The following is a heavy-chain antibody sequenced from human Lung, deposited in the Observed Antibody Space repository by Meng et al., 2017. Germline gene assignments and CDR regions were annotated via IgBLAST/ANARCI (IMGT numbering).Heavy chain of an antibody. Sequence: QVQLQLWGAGLLKPSGTLALTLVVFGGSLSDSYWSWIRQPPGKGLEWIGEINHSGSTNYNPSLESRATISVDTSQNNLSLKLSSVTAADSAVYYCARGPTTMAHDFDYWGQGTLVTVSS. J-gene: IGHJ4*02. D-gene: IGHD4-11*01. V-gene: IGHV4-34*01. CDR1: GGSLSDSY. CDR2: INHSGST. CDR3: ARGPTTMAHDFDY.